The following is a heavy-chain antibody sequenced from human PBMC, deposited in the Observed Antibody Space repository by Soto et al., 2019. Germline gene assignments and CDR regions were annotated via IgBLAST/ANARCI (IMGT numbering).Heavy chain of an antibody. D-gene: IGHD3-10*01. J-gene: IGHJ4*02. Sequence: HPGGSLRLSCAASGFTFSSYSMNWVRQAPGKGLEWVSYISSSSSTIYYADSVKGRFTISRDNAKNSLYLQMNSLRAEDTAVYYCARALVSYGSGNYFLLGYWGQGTLVTVSS. CDR3: ARALVSYGSGNYFLLGY. CDR2: ISSSSSTI. V-gene: IGHV3-48*01. CDR1: GFTFSSYS.